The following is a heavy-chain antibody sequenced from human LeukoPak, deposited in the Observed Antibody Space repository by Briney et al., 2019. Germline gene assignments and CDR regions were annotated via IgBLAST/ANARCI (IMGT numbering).Heavy chain of an antibody. CDR2: IYHSGST. D-gene: IGHD3-3*01. Sequence: PSETLSLTCAVSGGSISSSNWWSWIRQPPGKGLEWIGEIYHSGSTNYNPSLKSRVTISVDKSKTQFSLKLSSVTAADTAVYYCARGYYDFWSGYYMPLDYWGQGTLVTVSS. CDR1: GGSISSSNW. CDR3: ARGYYDFWSGYYMPLDY. V-gene: IGHV4-4*02. J-gene: IGHJ4*02.